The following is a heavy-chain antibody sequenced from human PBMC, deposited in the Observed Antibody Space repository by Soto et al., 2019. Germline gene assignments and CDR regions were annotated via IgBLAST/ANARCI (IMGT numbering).Heavy chain of an antibody. CDR1: GFTFISYG. J-gene: IGHJ5*02. V-gene: IGHV3-30*18. Sequence: GGSLRPSCAASGFTFISYGMHWFRQAPGKGLEWVAVISYDGSNKYYADSVKGRFTISRDNSKNTLYLQMNSLRAEDTAVYYCAKDHVGTARWDGFDPWGQGTLVTVSS. CDR3: AKDHVGTARWDGFDP. D-gene: IGHD5-18*01. CDR2: ISYDGSNK.